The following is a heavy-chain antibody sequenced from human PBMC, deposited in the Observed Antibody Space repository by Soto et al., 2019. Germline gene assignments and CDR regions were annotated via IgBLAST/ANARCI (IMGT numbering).Heavy chain of an antibody. V-gene: IGHV3-30*18. J-gene: IGHJ5*02. CDR3: AKDLLHNTVTTCGS. Sequence: VQLVESGGGVVQPGRSLRLSCAASGFTFSSYGMHWFRQAPGKGLEWVAVISYHGNDKYYADFVKGRFTISRENFKSTLYLQMNSLRAEDTAIYFCAKDLLHNTVTTCGSWGQGTLVTVSS. CDR2: ISYHGNDK. D-gene: IGHD4-17*01. CDR1: GFTFSSYG.